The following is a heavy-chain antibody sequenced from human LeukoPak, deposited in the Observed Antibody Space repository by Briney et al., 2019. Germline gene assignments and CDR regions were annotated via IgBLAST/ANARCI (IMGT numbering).Heavy chain of an antibody. V-gene: IGHV3-21*01. D-gene: IGHD5-12*01. CDR2: ISSSSSYI. Sequence: GGSLRLSCAASGFTFSSYSMNWVRQAPGKGLEWVSSISSSSSYIYYADSVKGRFTISRDNAKNSLYLQMNSLRAEDTAVYYCAKSCGYSGYDSLDVGDVFDYWGQGTLVTVSS. CDR1: GFTFSSYS. J-gene: IGHJ4*02. CDR3: AKSCGYSGYDSLDVGDVFDY.